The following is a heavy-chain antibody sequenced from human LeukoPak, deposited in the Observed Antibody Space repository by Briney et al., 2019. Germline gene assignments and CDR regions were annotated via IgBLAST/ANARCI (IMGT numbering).Heavy chain of an antibody. CDR1: GYSISSGYY. J-gene: IGHJ5*02. CDR3: ARSASSSGWSNWFDP. D-gene: IGHD6-19*01. V-gene: IGHV4-38-2*02. CDR2: IYHSGST. Sequence: SETLSLTCTVSGYSISSGYYWGWIRQPPGKGLEWIWSIYHSGSTYYNPSLKSRVTISVDTSKNQFSLKLSSVTAADTAVYYCARSASSSGWSNWFDPWGQGTLVTVSS.